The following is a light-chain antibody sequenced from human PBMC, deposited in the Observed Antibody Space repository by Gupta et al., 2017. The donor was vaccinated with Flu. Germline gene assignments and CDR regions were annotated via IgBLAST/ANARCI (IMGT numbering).Light chain of an antibody. V-gene: IGLV3-21*04. CDR2: YDC. Sequence: NNIAFNRVAWYRQIPGQAPVLVMYYDCERHPGVPDPFSGSNSGNTAFLTITGVTAGDEADYYCQVCDGYGDYVVFGGGTKLTVL. CDR3: QVCDGYGDYVV. J-gene: IGLJ2*01. CDR1: NIAFNR.